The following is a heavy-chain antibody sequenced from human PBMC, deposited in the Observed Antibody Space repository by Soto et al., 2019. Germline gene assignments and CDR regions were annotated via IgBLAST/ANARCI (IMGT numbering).Heavy chain of an antibody. CDR1: GFTFSSYA. CDR2: ISGSGGST. Sequence: GGSLRLSCAASGFTFSSYAMSWVRQAPGKGLEWVSAISGSGGSTYYADSVKGRFTISRDNSKNTLYLQMNSLRAEDTAVYYCAKTPRGYYDSSGYFNWFDPWGQGTLVTVSS. CDR3: AKTPRGYYDSSGYFNWFDP. D-gene: IGHD3-22*01. J-gene: IGHJ5*02. V-gene: IGHV3-23*01.